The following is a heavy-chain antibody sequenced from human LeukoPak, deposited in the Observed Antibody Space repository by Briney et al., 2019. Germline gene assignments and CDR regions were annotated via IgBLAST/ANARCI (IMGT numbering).Heavy chain of an antibody. V-gene: IGHV4-4*09. Sequence: SETLSLTCTVSGASFTSYYRSWIRQPPGRGLEWIGYIYTSGSTNYNPSLKSRVTISVDTSKNQFSLKLTSVTAADTSVYYCARQLTGTTFDYWGQGTLVTVSS. D-gene: IGHD1-7*01. J-gene: IGHJ4*02. CDR2: IYTSGST. CDR3: ARQLTGTTFDY. CDR1: GASFTSYY.